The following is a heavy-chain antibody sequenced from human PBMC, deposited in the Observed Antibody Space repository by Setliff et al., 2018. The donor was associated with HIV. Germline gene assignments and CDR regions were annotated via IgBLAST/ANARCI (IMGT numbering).Heavy chain of an antibody. CDR1: GYTLRRHG. CDR2: ISTYNGNT. V-gene: IGHV1-18*01. CDR3: ARDLGYYYYMDV. Sequence: ASVKVSCKASGYTLRRHGISWVRQAPGQGLEWMGWISTYNGNTNYAQNLQGRVTMTTDTPTTTAYMELRSLRSDDTAVYYCARDLGYYYYMDVWGKGTTVTVSS. J-gene: IGHJ6*03.